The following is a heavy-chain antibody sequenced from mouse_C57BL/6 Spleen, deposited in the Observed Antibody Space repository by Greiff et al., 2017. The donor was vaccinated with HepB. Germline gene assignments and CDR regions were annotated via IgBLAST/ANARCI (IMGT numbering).Heavy chain of an antibody. D-gene: IGHD2-4*01. CDR2: IDPEDGDT. V-gene: IGHV14-1*01. CDR1: GFNIKDYY. Sequence: EVQLQQSGAELVRPGASVKLSCTASGFNIKDYYMHWVKQRPEQGLEWIGRIDPEDGDTEYAPKFQGKATMTADTSSNTAYLQLSSLTSEDTAVYYCTTSLYEYDGFAYWGQGTLVTVSA. CDR3: TTSLYEYDGFAY. J-gene: IGHJ3*01.